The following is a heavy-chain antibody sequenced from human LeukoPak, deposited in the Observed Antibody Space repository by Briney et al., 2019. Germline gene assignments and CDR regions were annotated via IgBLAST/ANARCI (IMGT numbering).Heavy chain of an antibody. D-gene: IGHD4-17*01. J-gene: IGHJ6*03. Sequence: GSLRLSCAASGFTFSSYGMSWVRQAPGKGLEWIGEIYHSGSTNYNPSLKSRVTISVDKSKNQFSLKLSSVTAVDTAVYYCARDGGGTTVTSYYYYMDVWGKGTTVTVSS. V-gene: IGHV4-4*02. CDR1: GFTFSSYGM. CDR3: ARDGGGTTVTSYYYYMDV. CDR2: IYHSGST.